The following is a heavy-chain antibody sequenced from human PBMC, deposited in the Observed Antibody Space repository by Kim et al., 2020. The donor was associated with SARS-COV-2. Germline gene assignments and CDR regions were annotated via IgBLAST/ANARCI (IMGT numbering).Heavy chain of an antibody. CDR3: ARVLTTVTPQGGLALVDAFDI. Sequence: SVKVSCKASGGTFSSYAISWVRQAPGQGLEWMGGIIPIFGTANYAQKFQGRVTITADESTSTAYMELSSLRSEDTAVYYCARVLTTVTPQGGLALVDAFDIWGQGTMVTVSS. V-gene: IGHV1-69*13. CDR1: GGTFSSYA. CDR2: IIPIFGTA. D-gene: IGHD4-17*01. J-gene: IGHJ3*02.